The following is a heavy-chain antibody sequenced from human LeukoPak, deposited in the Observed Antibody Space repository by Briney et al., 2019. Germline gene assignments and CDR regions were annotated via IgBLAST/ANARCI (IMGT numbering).Heavy chain of an antibody. D-gene: IGHD6-6*01. CDR2: IYSGGST. CDR1: GFTVSSNY. J-gene: IGHJ4*02. V-gene: IGHV3-66*01. Sequence: GGSLRLSCAASGFTVSSNYMSRVRQAPGKGLEWVSVIYSGGSTYYADSVKGRFTISRDNSKNTLYLQMNSLRAEDTAVYYCARDPPAVAANTYGWGQGTLVTVSS. CDR3: ARDPPAVAANTYG.